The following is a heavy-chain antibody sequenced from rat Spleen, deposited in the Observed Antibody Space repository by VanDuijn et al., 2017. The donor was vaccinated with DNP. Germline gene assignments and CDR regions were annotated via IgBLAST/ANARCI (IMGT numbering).Heavy chain of an antibody. D-gene: IGHD1-1*01. Sequence: EVKLVESGGGLVQPGRSLKLSCAASGFIFNDFWMGWVRQAPGKGLEWIGEINKDGSAINYSPSLRGKFTISRDSAQNTLYLQMNSRGSEDTAIYYCARYSAEGYYFDFWGQGVMVTVSS. CDR1: GFIFNDFW. J-gene: IGHJ2*01. V-gene: IGHV4-2*01. CDR3: ARYSAEGYYFDF. CDR2: INKDGSAI.